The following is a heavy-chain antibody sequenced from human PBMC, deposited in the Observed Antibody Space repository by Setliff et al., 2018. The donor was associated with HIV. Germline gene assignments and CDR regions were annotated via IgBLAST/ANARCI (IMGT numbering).Heavy chain of an antibody. V-gene: IGHV4-39*01. CDR2: IFYSGST. Sequence: PSETLSLTCTVSGGPITTSDYDWGWIRQPPGKGLEWIGAIFYSGSTYYSPSLKSRVTISVDTSKNQFSLNLNSVTAADTAVYYCARQYCGGDCHFYYYMDVWGKGTTVTVSS. CDR1: GGPITTSDYD. J-gene: IGHJ6*03. CDR3: ARQYCGGDCHFYYYMDV. D-gene: IGHD2-21*02.